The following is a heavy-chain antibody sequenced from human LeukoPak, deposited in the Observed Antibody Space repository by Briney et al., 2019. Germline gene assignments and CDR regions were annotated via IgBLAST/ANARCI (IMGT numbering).Heavy chain of an antibody. D-gene: IGHD6-13*01. J-gene: IGHJ4*02. CDR1: GGSISSSSYY. V-gene: IGHV4-39*07. CDR3: ARFGWAAAPH. Sequence: SETLSLTCTVSGGSISSSSYYWGWIRQPPGMGLVGIGSIYYSGSTYYNPSLKSRVTISVDTSKNQFSLKLSSVTASDTAVYYCARFGWAAAPHWGQGTLVTVSS. CDR2: IYYSGST.